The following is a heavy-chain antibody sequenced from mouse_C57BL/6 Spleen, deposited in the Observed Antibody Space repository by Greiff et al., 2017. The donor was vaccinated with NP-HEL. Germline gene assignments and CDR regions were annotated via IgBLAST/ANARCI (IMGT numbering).Heavy chain of an antibody. J-gene: IGHJ1*03. CDR2: ISSGGSYT. CDR1: GFTFSSYG. Sequence: EVHLVESGGDLVKPGGSLKLSCAASGFTFSSYGMSWVRQTPDKRLEWVATISSGGSYTYYPDSVKGRFTISRDNAKNTLYLQMSSLKSEDTAMYYCARQIYYGHDGGYFDVWGTGTTVTVSS. V-gene: IGHV5-6*01. D-gene: IGHD2-2*01. CDR3: ARQIYYGHDGGYFDV.